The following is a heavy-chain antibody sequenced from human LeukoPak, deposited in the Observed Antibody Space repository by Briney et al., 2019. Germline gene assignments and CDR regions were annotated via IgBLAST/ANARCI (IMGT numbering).Heavy chain of an antibody. V-gene: IGHV3-33*03. D-gene: IGHD5-18*01. J-gene: IGHJ6*04. CDR2: IWHDASHT. CDR3: ARHTATLVGYYYYGMDV. CDR1: GFSFSTYA. Sequence: GSLRLSCAASGFSFSTYAMHWVRQAPGKGLEWVALIWHDASHTFYTDSVKGRFTISRDNAKNSLYLQMNSLRAEDTAVYYCARHTATLVGYYYYGMDVWGKGTTVTVSS.